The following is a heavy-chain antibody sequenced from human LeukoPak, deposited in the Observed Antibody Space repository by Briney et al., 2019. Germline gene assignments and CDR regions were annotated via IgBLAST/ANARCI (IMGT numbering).Heavy chain of an antibody. CDR1: GFTFDDYG. Sequence: PGGSLRLSCAASGFTFDDYGMSWVRQAPGKGLEWVSGINWNGGSTGYADSVKGRFTISRDNAKNSLYLQMNSLRAEDTALYYCARHYDILTGYYKGYFDYWGQGTLVTVSS. D-gene: IGHD3-9*01. CDR3: ARHYDILTGYYKGYFDY. V-gene: IGHV3-20*04. J-gene: IGHJ4*02. CDR2: INWNGGST.